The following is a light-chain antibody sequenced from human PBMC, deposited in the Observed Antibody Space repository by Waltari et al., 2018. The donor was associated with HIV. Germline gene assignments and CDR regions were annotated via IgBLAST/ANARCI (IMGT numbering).Light chain of an antibody. CDR1: SSNIGSNT. Sequence: QSVLTQPPSASATPGQRFTISCSGSSSNIGSNTVNWYQQFSGTAPKLLISSNDQRPSWVPDRFSGSKSGTSASLAITGLQSEDEADYYCAAWDDNLDAYVFGTGTKVTVL. J-gene: IGLJ1*01. V-gene: IGLV1-44*01. CDR3: AAWDDNLDAYV. CDR2: SND.